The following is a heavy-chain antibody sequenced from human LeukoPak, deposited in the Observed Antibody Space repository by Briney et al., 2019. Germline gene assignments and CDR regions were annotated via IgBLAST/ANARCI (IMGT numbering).Heavy chain of an antibody. CDR2: INPSNGNT. CDR3: ARDLSQFMGVPSV. CDR1: GYTFTNFD. V-gene: IGHV1-46*01. Sequence: ASVTVSCKASGYTFTNFDIHWVRQAPGQGLEWMGIINPSNGNTNYAQKFQGRVTMSSDTSTTTVYMELSSLRSEGTAIYYCARDLSQFMGVPSVWGQGTQVIVSS. D-gene: IGHD1-26*01. J-gene: IGHJ4*02.